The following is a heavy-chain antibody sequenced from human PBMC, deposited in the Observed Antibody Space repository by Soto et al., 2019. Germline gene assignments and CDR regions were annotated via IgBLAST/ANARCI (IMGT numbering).Heavy chain of an antibody. V-gene: IGHV4-59*01. CDR3: ARASMTTIPMDV. Sequence: PSETLSLTCNVSGGSINTYYWTWIRKPPGKGLERIGYVYYTGTTNYTPSLKTRVTISVDTSKNQFSLKLTSVTAADTAMYYCARASMTTIPMDVWGRGTMVTVSS. D-gene: IGHD4-17*01. J-gene: IGHJ6*02. CDR1: GGSINTYY. CDR2: VYYTGTT.